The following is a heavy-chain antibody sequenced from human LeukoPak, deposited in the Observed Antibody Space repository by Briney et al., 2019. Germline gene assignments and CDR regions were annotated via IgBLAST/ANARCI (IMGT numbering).Heavy chain of an antibody. Sequence: PGGSLRLSCAASGFTFSSYSMHWVRQAPGKGLEWVAVISYDGSNKYYADSVKGRFTISRDNSKNTLYLQMNSLRAEDTAVYYCAKELGYYDGHFDYWGQGTLVTVSS. CDR1: GFTFSSYS. D-gene: IGHD3-22*01. J-gene: IGHJ4*02. V-gene: IGHV3-30*18. CDR2: ISYDGSNK. CDR3: AKELGYYDGHFDY.